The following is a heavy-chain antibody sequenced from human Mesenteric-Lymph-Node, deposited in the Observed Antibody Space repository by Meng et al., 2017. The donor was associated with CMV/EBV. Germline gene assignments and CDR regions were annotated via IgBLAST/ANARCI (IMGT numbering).Heavy chain of an antibody. D-gene: IGHD2-21*01. CDR3: AREPAIPQGMDV. Sequence: TLSLTCAVYGGSFSGYYWSWIRQPPGKGLEWIGEINHSGSTNYNPSLKSRVTISVDTSKNQFSLKLSSVTAADTAVYYCAREPAIPQGMDVWGQGTTVTVSS. J-gene: IGHJ6*02. V-gene: IGHV4-34*01. CDR2: INHSGST. CDR1: GGSFSGYY.